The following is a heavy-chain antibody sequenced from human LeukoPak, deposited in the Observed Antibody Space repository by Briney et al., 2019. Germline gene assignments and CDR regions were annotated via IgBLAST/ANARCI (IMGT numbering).Heavy chain of an antibody. CDR3: ARRHYDSSGWSTLDY. J-gene: IGHJ4*02. Sequence: SQTLSLTCTVSGGSISSSNYFWDWLRQPPGKGLEWIGSIHYSGSTYYSPSLKSRVTISVDTSKNQFSLKLRSVTAADTAVYYCARRHYDSSGWSTLDYWGQGTLVTVSS. CDR1: GGSISSSNYF. CDR2: IHYSGST. D-gene: IGHD6-19*01. V-gene: IGHV4-39*01.